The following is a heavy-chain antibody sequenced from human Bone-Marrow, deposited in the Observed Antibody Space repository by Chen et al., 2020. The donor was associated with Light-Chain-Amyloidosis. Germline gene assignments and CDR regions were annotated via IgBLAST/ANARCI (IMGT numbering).Heavy chain of an antibody. CDR1: GFAFSSYA. CDR2: IGGSGGCR. Sequence: EVQLVESGGGLLQRGGSLRLSCAASGFAFSSYAMSWVRQAPGKGLGWVSTIGGSGGCRYSAASLEGRLTISRDNSKNALFRQMNSLRAEDTAVYYCAKDISYDDILPGYPADAFDIWGQGTMVTVSS. CDR3: AKDISYDDILPGYPADAFDI. V-gene: IGHV3-23*04. D-gene: IGHD3-9*01. J-gene: IGHJ3*02.